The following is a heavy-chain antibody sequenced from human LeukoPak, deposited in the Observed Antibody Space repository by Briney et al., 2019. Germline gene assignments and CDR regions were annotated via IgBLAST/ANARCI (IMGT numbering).Heavy chain of an antibody. Sequence: PSETLSLTCTVSGASISTYYWSWIRQPPGKGLEWIGYIYYSGSTNYNPSLKSRVTISVDTPNKQFSLNLRSVTAADTAVYYCVRGPYGASISNWFDPWGQGLLVTVSS. J-gene: IGHJ5*02. D-gene: IGHD4/OR15-4a*01. CDR2: IYYSGST. CDR3: VRGPYGASISNWFDP. V-gene: IGHV4-59*01. CDR1: GASISTYY.